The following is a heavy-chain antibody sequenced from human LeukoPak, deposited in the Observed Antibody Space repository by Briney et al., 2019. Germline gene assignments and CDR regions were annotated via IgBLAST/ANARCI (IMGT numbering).Heavy chain of an antibody. J-gene: IGHJ4*02. CDR2: ISGSGGNT. Sequence: PGGSLRLSCAASGFTFSSYAMSWVRQAPGKGLEWVSAISGSGGNTYYADSVKGRFTIARDNSKNTLYLRMNSLRAEDTAVYYCAKVMDSLGYCTGGVCYRAIDFWGQGTLVTVSS. CDR3: AKVMDSLGYCTGGVCYRAIDF. CDR1: GFTFSSYA. V-gene: IGHV3-23*01. D-gene: IGHD2-8*02.